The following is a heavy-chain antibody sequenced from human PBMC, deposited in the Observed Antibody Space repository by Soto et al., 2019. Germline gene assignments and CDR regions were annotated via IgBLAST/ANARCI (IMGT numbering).Heavy chain of an antibody. D-gene: IGHD7-27*01. V-gene: IGHV3-30-3*01. Sequence: PGGSLRLSCAASGFTFGIYAMHWVRQAPGKGLEWVAVISYDGSNKYYADSVKGRFTISRDNSKNTLYLQMNSLRAEDTAVYYCWTRYATGDAERADAFDIWGQGTMVTVSS. CDR2: ISYDGSNK. J-gene: IGHJ3*02. CDR3: WTRYATGDAERADAFDI. CDR1: GFTFGIYA.